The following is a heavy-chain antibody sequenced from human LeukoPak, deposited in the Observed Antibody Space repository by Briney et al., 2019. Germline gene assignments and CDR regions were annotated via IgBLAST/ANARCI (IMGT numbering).Heavy chain of an antibody. Sequence: GGSLRLSCAASAFTFSDFYMSWIRQAPGKGLEWVSYISSSGTTIYYADSVKGRFTISRDNAKNSLYVQMNSLRAEDTAVYYCARRNRLGLSQYYYMDVWGKGTTVTVSS. CDR3: ARRNRLGLSQYYYMDV. J-gene: IGHJ6*03. V-gene: IGHV3-11*04. D-gene: IGHD4/OR15-4a*01. CDR1: AFTFSDFY. CDR2: ISSSGTTI.